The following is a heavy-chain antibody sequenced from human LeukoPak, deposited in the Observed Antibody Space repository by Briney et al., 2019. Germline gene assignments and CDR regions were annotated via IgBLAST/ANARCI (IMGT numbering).Heavy chain of an antibody. CDR1: GYTFTSYG. D-gene: IGHD3-3*01. CDR2: ISAYNGNT. J-gene: IGHJ4*02. CDR3: ARDLHLLRFEGFFY. V-gene: IGHV1-18*01. Sequence: ASVKVSCKASGYTFTSYGISWVRQAPGQGLEWMGWISAYNGNTNYAQKLQGRVTMTTDTSTSTAYMELSSLRSEDTAVYYCARDLHLLRFEGFFYWGQGTLVTVSS.